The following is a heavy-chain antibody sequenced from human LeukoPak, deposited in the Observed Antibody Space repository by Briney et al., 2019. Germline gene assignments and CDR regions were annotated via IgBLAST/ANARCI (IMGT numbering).Heavy chain of an antibody. CDR3: AAKVAGHFDL. Sequence: ASVKVSCKASEYTFTGYNMHWVRQAPGQGLEWMGWISPNSGGTNYAQKFQGRVTMTRDTSISTAYMEMSWLTSDDTAVYYCAAKVAGHFDLWGRGTLVIASS. CDR1: EYTFTGYN. V-gene: IGHV1-2*02. J-gene: IGHJ2*01. CDR2: ISPNSGGT. D-gene: IGHD5-12*01.